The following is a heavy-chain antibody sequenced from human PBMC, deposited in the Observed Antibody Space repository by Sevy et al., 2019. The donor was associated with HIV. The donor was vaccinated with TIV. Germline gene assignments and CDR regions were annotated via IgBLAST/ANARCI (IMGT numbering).Heavy chain of an antibody. CDR3: ALERLSSDVAEYFEN. J-gene: IGHJ1*01. V-gene: IGHV3-30-3*01. D-gene: IGHD1-1*01. Sequence: GGSLRLSCAASGFTFSYFSMHWVRRAPGKGLEWVATRSYDGSNEDYADSVKGRFTISRDNSKNALYLQMNSLRAEDTAVYSCALERLSSDVAEYFENWGQGTLVTVSS. CDR1: GFTFSYFS. CDR2: RSYDGSNE.